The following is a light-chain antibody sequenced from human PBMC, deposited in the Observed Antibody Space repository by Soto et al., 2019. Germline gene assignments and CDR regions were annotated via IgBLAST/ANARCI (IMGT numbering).Light chain of an antibody. V-gene: IGKV3-20*01. J-gene: IGKJ1*01. Sequence: ETVLTQSPGTLSLSPGERATVSCRASQSLGGNSLAWYQQRPGQAPRLLIYDTSKRATGIPDRFSGSGSGTDFTLTISRLEPADFAVYYCQQYQNSPRTFGQGTKVEIK. CDR1: QSLGGNS. CDR2: DTS. CDR3: QQYQNSPRT.